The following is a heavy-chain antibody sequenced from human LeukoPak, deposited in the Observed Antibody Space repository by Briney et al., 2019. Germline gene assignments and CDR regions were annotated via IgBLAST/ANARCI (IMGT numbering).Heavy chain of an antibody. CDR3: ARGPAGSSGYYYVEY. D-gene: IGHD3-22*01. Sequence: GGSLRLSCAASGFTFSSYALHWVRQPPGRGLEWVAVISYDGINKYSADSVKGRFTISRDNSKNSLYLQMNNLRPDDTAVYYCARGPAGSSGYYYVEYWGQGTLVTVSS. CDR2: ISYDGINK. V-gene: IGHV3-30-3*01. J-gene: IGHJ4*02. CDR1: GFTFSSYA.